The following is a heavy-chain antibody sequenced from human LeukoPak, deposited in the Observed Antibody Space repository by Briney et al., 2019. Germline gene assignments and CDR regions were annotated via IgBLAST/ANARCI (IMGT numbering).Heavy chain of an antibody. J-gene: IGHJ5*02. CDR1: GGSIISSNYY. Sequence: SETLSLTCTVSGGSIISSNYYWGWIRQPPGKGLEWFASINYSGGTYYNPSLKSRVTISVHTSKSQFSLKLSSVTAADTAVYYFGRRKAGANLFDHWGQGTLVTVSS. CDR2: INYSGGT. V-gene: IGHV4-39*01. CDR3: GRRKAGANLFDH. D-gene: IGHD3-10*01.